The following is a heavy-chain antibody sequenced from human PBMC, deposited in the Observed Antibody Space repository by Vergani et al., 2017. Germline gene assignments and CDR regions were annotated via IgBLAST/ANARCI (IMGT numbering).Heavy chain of an antibody. Sequence: QVRLMQSGAEVKKPGASVRASCKASGYTFTGYFIHWVRQAPGQGLEWMGWINPNRGATNYGQKFHGRVTMTSDTSTNTVYMELSRLKSDDTAIYYCVKDRANGRAYPIDFWGPGTLVTVSS. CDR1: GYTFTGYF. J-gene: IGHJ4*02. CDR2: INPNRGAT. CDR3: VKDRANGRAYPIDF. V-gene: IGHV1-2*02. D-gene: IGHD3-16*01.